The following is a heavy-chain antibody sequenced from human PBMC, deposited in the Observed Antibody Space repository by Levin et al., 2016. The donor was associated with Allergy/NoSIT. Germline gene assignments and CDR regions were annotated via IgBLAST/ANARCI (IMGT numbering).Heavy chain of an antibody. CDR3: ARDRIVGATTSVGYAFDI. CDR1: GYTFTGYY. Sequence: ASVKVSCKASGYTFTGYYMHWVRQAPGQGLEWMGWINPNSGGTNYAQKFQGWVTMTRDTSISTAYMELSRLRSDDTAVYYCARDRIVGATTSVGYAFDIWGQGTMVTVSS. V-gene: IGHV1-2*04. J-gene: IGHJ3*02. CDR2: INPNSGGT. D-gene: IGHD1-26*01.